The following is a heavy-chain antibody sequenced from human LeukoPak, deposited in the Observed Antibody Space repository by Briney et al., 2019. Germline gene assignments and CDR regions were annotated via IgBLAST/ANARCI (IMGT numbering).Heavy chain of an antibody. CDR3: ARVKAPKVELRRHYFYGMDV. Sequence: GASVKVSCRASGGTFSSYAISWVRQAPGQGLEWMGWINPNSGGTNYAQKFQGRVTMTRDTSITTAYMELTRVRSDDTAVYYCARVKAPKVELRRHYFYGMDVWGQGTTVTVSS. V-gene: IGHV1-2*02. D-gene: IGHD1-7*01. CDR1: GGTFSSYA. J-gene: IGHJ6*02. CDR2: INPNSGGT.